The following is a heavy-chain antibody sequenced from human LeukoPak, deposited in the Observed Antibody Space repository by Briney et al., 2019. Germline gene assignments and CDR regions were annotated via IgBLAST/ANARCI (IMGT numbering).Heavy chain of an antibody. Sequence: SETLSLTCTVSGGSISSYYWSWIRQPPGKGLEWIGYIYYSGSTNYNPSLKSRVTISVDTSKNQFSLKLSSVTAADTAVYYCARVPVGADYGGWFDPWGQGPLVTVSS. J-gene: IGHJ5*02. V-gene: IGHV4-59*01. CDR2: IYYSGST. CDR1: GGSISSYY. D-gene: IGHD4-17*01. CDR3: ARVPVGADYGGWFDP.